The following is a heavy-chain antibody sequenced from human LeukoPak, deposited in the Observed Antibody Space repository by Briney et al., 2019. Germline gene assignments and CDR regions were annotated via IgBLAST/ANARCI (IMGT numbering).Heavy chain of an antibody. CDR2: IYDCGST. CDR1: GGSISSYY. V-gene: IGHV4-59*01. D-gene: IGHD4-11*01. CDR3: ARGSNCGDAFDI. Sequence: SETLSLTYTVSGGSISSYYWSWIRQPPGKGLEWIGYIYDCGSTNYSPSLKSRVTISVATSKNQFSLKLSSVTAADTAVYYCARGSNCGDAFDIWGQGTMVTVSS. J-gene: IGHJ3*02.